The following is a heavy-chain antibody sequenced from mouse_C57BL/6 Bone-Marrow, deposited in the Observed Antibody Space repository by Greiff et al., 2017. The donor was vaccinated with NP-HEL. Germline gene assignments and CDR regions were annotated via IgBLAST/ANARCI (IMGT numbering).Heavy chain of an antibody. CDR3: AKPCDYDEGAWFAY. CDR1: GFTFSDYG. CDR2: ISSGSSTN. V-gene: IGHV5-17*01. J-gene: IGHJ3*01. Sequence: EVKVVESGGGLVKPGGSLKLSCAASGFTFSDYGMHWVRQAPEKGLEWVAYISSGSSTNYYADTVKGRFTISRDNAKNTLFLQMTSLRSEDTAMYYCAKPCDYDEGAWFAYWGQGTLVTVSA. D-gene: IGHD2-4*01.